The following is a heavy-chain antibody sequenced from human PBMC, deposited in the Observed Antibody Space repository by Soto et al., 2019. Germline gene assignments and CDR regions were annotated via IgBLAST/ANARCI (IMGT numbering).Heavy chain of an antibody. V-gene: IGHV1-69*13. D-gene: IGHD6-19*01. CDR2: IIPLFGTA. Sequence: GASVKVSCKASGGTFSRYAITWVRQAPGQGLEWMGGIIPLFGTANYAQKFQGRVTNTADESINTAYMELSSLRSEDTALYYCARDLSPVRAFDIWGQGTMVTVSS. CDR3: ARDLSPVRAFDI. CDR1: GGTFSRYA. J-gene: IGHJ3*02.